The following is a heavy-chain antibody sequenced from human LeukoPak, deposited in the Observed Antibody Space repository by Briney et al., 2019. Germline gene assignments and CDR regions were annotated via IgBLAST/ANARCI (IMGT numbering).Heavy chain of an antibody. Sequence: GGSLRLSCAASGFTFSSYAMSWVRQAPGKGLEWVSAISGSGGSAYYADSVKGRFTISRDNSKNTLYLQMNSLRAEDTAVYYCAKSGAAQAAGTMYYFDYWGQGTLVTVSS. V-gene: IGHV3-23*01. CDR2: ISGSGGSA. CDR1: GFTFSSYA. D-gene: IGHD6-13*01. CDR3: AKSGAAQAAGTMYYFDY. J-gene: IGHJ4*02.